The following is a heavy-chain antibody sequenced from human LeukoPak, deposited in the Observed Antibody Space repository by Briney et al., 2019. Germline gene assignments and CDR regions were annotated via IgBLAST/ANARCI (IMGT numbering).Heavy chain of an antibody. CDR2: INPSGGGT. CDR3: AREIGPRQLHLWGSAFDY. D-gene: IGHD5-18*01. V-gene: IGHV1-46*01. CDR1: GYTLTELS. J-gene: IGHJ4*02. Sequence: ASVKVSCKVSGYTLTELSMHWVRQAPGQGLEWMGIINPSGGGTSYAQKFQGRLTMTGDTSTTTVYMELSSLRSEDTAMYYCAREIGPRQLHLWGSAFDYWGQGTLVTVSS.